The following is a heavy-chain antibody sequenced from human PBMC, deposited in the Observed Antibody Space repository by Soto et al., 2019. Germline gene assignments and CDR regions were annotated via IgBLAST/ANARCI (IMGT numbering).Heavy chain of an antibody. J-gene: IGHJ4*02. Sequence: SETLSLTCNGSGGSTSRGDYYWSWIRQPPGKGLEWIGYIYYSGSTYYNPSLKSRVTISVDTSKNQFSLKLSSVTAADTAVYYCAREAYYYDSSGYPAKTFDYWGQGTLVTVS. CDR3: AREAYYYDSSGYPAKTFDY. CDR1: GGSTSRGDYY. CDR2: IYYSGST. V-gene: IGHV4-30-4*01. D-gene: IGHD3-22*01.